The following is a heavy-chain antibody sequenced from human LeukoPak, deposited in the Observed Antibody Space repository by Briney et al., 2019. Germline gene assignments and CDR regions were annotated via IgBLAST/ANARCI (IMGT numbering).Heavy chain of an antibody. J-gene: IGHJ4*02. CDR1: GGSISSYY. Sequence: SETLSLTCTVSGGSISSYYWSWIRQPPGKGLEWIGYIYYSGSTNYSPSLKSRVTISVDTSKNQFSLKLSSVTAADTAVYYCARYYYDSSGYLAFDYWGQGTLVTVSS. CDR3: ARYYYDSSGYLAFDY. CDR2: IYYSGST. D-gene: IGHD3-22*01. V-gene: IGHV4-59*01.